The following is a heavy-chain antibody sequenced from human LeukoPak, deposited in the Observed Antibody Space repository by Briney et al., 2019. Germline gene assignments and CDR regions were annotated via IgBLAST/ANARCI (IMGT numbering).Heavy chain of an antibody. CDR1: GFTFDDYG. CDR2: IVRNGGGT. J-gene: IGHJ4*02. D-gene: IGHD3-10*01. Sequence: PGGSLRLSCVASGFTFDDYGMSWVRQVPGKGLEWVSGIVRNGGGTGDADSVKGRCTISRDNAENPLYLQMNSLRADDTALYYCVRGFRGGPFDYWGQGTLVTVSS. V-gene: IGHV3-20*04. CDR3: VRGFRGGPFDY.